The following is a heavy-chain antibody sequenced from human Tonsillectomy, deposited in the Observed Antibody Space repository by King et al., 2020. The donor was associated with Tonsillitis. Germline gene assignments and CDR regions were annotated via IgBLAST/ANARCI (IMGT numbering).Heavy chain of an antibody. V-gene: IGHV4-61*02. CDR1: GGSVSSGSYY. J-gene: IGHJ5*02. CDR3: ARDVYLGYCSGTSCEYWFDP. CDR2: LYTSGST. Sequence: QLQESGPGLVKPSQTLSLTCTVSGGSVSSGSYYWSWIRQPAGKGLEWIGRLYTSGSTNYNPSLKVRITMSLDTSKNQFTLKLSSVTAADTAVYYCARDVYLGYCSGTSCEYWFDPWGQGILVTVSS. D-gene: IGHD2-2*01.